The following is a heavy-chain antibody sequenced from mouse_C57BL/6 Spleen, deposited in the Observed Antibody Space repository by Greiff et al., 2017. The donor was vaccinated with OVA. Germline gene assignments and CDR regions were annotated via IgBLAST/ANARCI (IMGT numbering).Heavy chain of an antibody. J-gene: IGHJ2*01. V-gene: IGHV1-15*01. Sequence: QVHVKQSGAELVRPGASVTLSCKASGYTFTDYEMHWVKQTPVHGLEWIGAIDPETGGTAYNQKFKGKAILTADKSSSTAYMELRSLTSEDSAVYYCTRRLGYYFDYWGQGTTLTVSS. CDR2: IDPETGGT. CDR3: TRRLGYYFDY. D-gene: IGHD4-1*01. CDR1: GYTFTDYE.